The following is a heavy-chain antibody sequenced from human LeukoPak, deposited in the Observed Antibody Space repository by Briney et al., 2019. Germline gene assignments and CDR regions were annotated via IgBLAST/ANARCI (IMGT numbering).Heavy chain of an antibody. CDR3: ARVPSSSDWFDP. J-gene: IGHJ5*02. D-gene: IGHD6-13*01. V-gene: IGHV1-69*05. CDR2: IIPIFGTA. Sequence: SVKVSCKGSGGTFSSYAISWVRQAPGQGLEWMGRIIPIFGTANYAQKFQGRVTITTDESTSTAYMELSSLRSEDTAVYYCARVPSSSDWFDPWGQGTLVTVSS. CDR1: GGTFSSYA.